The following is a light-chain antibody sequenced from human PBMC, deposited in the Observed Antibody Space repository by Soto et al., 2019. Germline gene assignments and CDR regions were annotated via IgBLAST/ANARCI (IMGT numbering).Light chain of an antibody. Sequence: EIVLTQSPATLSLSPGERATLSCRASQSVSTYLVWYQQKPGQTPRLLIYDASNRATGIPARFSGSGSGTDFTLTISSLEPEDFAVYYCQQRSNWPTFGQGTRLET. J-gene: IGKJ5*01. CDR1: QSVSTY. CDR3: QQRSNWPT. V-gene: IGKV3-11*01. CDR2: DAS.